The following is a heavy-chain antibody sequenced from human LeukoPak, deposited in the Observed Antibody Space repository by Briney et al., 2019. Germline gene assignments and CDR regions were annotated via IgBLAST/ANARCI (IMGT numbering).Heavy chain of an antibody. V-gene: IGHV3-23*01. CDR3: VKFRGIQHYNYHMDV. CDR2: LTGSGGNT. CDR1: GFTFSSYG. D-gene: IGHD3-10*01. J-gene: IGHJ6*03. Sequence: GGSLRLSCAASGFTFSSYGMHRVRQAPGKGLEWVSGLTGSGGNTYYADSVKGRFTISRDNSKNTLSLQMNSLRAEDAAVYYCVKFRGIQHYNYHMDVWGKGTTVTVSS.